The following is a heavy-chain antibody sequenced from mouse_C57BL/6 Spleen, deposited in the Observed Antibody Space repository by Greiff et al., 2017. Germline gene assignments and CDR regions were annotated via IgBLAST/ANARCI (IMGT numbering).Heavy chain of an antibody. D-gene: IGHD2-2*01. CDR3: ARGAYGYEGAMDY. CDR1: GYAFSSYW. V-gene: IGHV1-80*01. J-gene: IGHJ4*01. Sequence: QVQLKQSGAELVKPGASVKISCKASGYAFSSYWMNWVKQRPGKGLEWIGQIYPGDGDTNYNGKFKGKATLTADKSSSTAYMQLSSLTSEDSAVYFCARGAYGYEGAMDYWGQGTSVTVSS. CDR2: IYPGDGDT.